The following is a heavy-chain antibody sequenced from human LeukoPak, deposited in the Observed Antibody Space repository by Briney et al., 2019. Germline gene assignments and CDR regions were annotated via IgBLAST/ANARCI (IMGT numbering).Heavy chain of an antibody. CDR2: IYYSGST. J-gene: IGHJ4*02. CDR1: GDFLSSGAYY. Sequence: PSETLSLTCSVSGDFLSSGAYYWGWIRQSPGKGLAWIGSIYYSGSTFYSASFESRVTMSVDTSTNQFSLNLRSVTAADTAVYYCARPCQVTTCAKFEYWGQGILVTVSS. V-gene: IGHV4-39*01. D-gene: IGHD2-21*02. CDR3: ARPCQVTTCAKFEY.